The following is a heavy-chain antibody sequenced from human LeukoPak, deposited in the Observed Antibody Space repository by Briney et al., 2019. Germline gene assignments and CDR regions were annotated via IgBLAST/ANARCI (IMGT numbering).Heavy chain of an antibody. J-gene: IGHJ4*02. CDR3: ARVITPQLWLDY. CDR2: IYYSGST. Sequence: SETLSLTCTVSGGSIRNYYWSWIQQPPGKGLEWMGYIYYSGSTNYNSSLKSRVTISVDTSKNQFSLKLSSVTAADTAVYYCARVITPQLWLDYWGQGTLVTVSS. V-gene: IGHV4-59*01. D-gene: IGHD5-18*01. CDR1: GGSIRNYY.